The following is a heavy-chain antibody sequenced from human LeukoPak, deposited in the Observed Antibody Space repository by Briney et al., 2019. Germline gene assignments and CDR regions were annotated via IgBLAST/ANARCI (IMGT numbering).Heavy chain of an antibody. CDR3: TRVGRSPDSSGYYLFDY. CDR1: GFTFGDYA. V-gene: IGHV3-49*03. Sequence: GGSLRLSCTASGFTFGDYAMSWFRQAPGKGLGWVGFIRSKDYGGTTEYAASVKGRFTISRDDSKSIAYLQMNSLKTEDTAVYYCTRVGRSPDSSGYYLFDYWGQGTLVTVSS. D-gene: IGHD3-22*01. J-gene: IGHJ4*02. CDR2: IRSKDYGGTT.